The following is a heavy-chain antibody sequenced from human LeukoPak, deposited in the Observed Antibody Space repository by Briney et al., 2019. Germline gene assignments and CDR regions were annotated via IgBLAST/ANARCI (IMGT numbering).Heavy chain of an antibody. Sequence: GGSLRLSCAASGFTFGSYSMNWVRQAPGKGLEWVSSISSSSYIYYADSVKGRFTISRDNAKNSLYLQMNSLRAEDTAVYYCARDWNDVQAYWGQGTLVTVSS. CDR1: GFTFGSYS. J-gene: IGHJ4*02. V-gene: IGHV3-21*01. CDR2: ISSSSYI. CDR3: ARDWNDVQAY. D-gene: IGHD1-1*01.